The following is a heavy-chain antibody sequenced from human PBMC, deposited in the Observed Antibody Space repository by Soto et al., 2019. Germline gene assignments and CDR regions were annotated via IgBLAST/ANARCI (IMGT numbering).Heavy chain of an antibody. J-gene: IGHJ5*02. CDR1: GGTFSSYA. D-gene: IGHD6-13*01. Sequence: QVQLVQSGAEVKKPGSSVKVSCKASGGTFSSYAISWVRQAPGQGLEWMGGIIPIFGTANYAQKFQGRVTITADESTSTADMELSSMRSEDTAVYYCAGFIAAESLQYWFDPWGQGTLVTVSS. V-gene: IGHV1-69*01. CDR3: AGFIAAESLQYWFDP. CDR2: IIPIFGTA.